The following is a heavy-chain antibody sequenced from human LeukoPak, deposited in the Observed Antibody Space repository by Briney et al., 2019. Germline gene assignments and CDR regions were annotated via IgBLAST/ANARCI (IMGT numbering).Heavy chain of an antibody. CDR2: INHSGST. V-gene: IGHV4-34*01. Sequence: SETLSLTCAVYGVSFSGYYWSWLRQPPGKGLEWIGEINHSGSTNYNPSLKSRVTISVDTSKNQFSLKLSSVPAADTAVYYCARMARGVIIAQRYYYYYYMDVWGKGTTVTISS. CDR3: ARMARGVIIAQRYYYYYYMDV. J-gene: IGHJ6*03. CDR1: GVSFSGYY. D-gene: IGHD3-10*01.